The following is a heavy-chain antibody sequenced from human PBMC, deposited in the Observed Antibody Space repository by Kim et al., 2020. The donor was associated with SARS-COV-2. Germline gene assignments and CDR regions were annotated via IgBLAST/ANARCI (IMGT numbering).Heavy chain of an antibody. V-gene: IGHV3-49*03. D-gene: IGHD5-12*01. J-gene: IGHJ4*02. Sequence: GGSLRLSCTASGFTFGVYAMSWFRQAPGKGLEWVGFIRSKAYGGTTKYAASVKGRFTISRDDSKSIAYLQMNSLKTEDTAVYYCTREDSGYDIFDYWGQGTLVTVSS. CDR3: TREDSGYDIFDY. CDR2: IRSKAYGGTT. CDR1: GFTFGVYA.